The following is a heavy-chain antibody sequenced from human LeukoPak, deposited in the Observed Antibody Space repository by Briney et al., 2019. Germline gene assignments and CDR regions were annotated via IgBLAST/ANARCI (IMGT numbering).Heavy chain of an antibody. CDR2: IKQDGSEK. D-gene: IGHD2-15*01. CDR3: TREGRYCWGDNWFDP. CDR1: GFTFSSYW. J-gene: IGHJ5*02. V-gene: IGHV3-7*01. Sequence: PAGSLRLSCAASGFTFSSYWMSWVRQAPGKGLEWVANIKQDGSEKYYVDSVKGRFTISRDNAKNSLYLQMNSLRAEDTAVYYWTREGRYCWGDNWFDPWGQGTLVTVAS.